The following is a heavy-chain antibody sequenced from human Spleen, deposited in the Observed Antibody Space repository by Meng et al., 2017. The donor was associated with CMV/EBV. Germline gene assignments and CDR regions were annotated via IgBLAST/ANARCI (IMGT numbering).Heavy chain of an antibody. CDR2: IYYSGST. CDR1: GGPISSSDYY. V-gene: IGHV4-39*07. D-gene: IGHD2-2*01. CDR3: ARLPNIVLVPAAVQYFDY. Sequence: SETLSLTCTVSGGPISSSDYYWGWIRQPPGKGLEWIGSIYYSGSTYYNPSLKSRVTISVDTSKNQFSLKLSSVTAADTAVYYCARLPNIVLVPAAVQYFDYWGQGTLVTVSS. J-gene: IGHJ4*02.